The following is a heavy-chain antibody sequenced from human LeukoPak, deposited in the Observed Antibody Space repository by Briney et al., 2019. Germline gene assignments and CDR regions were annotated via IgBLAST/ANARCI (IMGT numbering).Heavy chain of an antibody. J-gene: IGHJ4*02. CDR3: ASSYYYDSSGYYLFDY. Sequence: GASVKVSCKASGYTFTSYAMHWVRQAPGQRLEWMGWINAGNGNTKYSQKFQGRVTITRDTSASTAYMELSSLRSEDTAVYYCASSYYYDSSGYYLFDYWGQGTLVTVSS. CDR1: GYTFTSYA. V-gene: IGHV1-3*01. D-gene: IGHD3-22*01. CDR2: INAGNGNT.